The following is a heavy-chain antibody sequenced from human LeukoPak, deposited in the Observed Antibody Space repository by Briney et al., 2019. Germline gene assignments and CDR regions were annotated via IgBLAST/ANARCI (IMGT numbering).Heavy chain of an antibody. CDR3: AKVGYSSGWYFPFDP. V-gene: IGHV3-23*01. CDR1: GFTFSSYA. J-gene: IGHJ5*02. CDR2: ISSSGGST. Sequence: QPGGSLRLSCAASGFTFSSYAMSWVRQAPGKGLEWVSAISSSGGSTYYADSVKGRFTISRDNSKNTLYLQMNSLRAEDRAVYYCAKVGYSSGWYFPFDPWGQGTLVTVSS. D-gene: IGHD6-19*01.